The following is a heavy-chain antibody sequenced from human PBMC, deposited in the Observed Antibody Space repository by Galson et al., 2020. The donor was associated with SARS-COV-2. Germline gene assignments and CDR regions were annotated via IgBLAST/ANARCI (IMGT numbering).Heavy chain of an antibody. CDR1: GDTFSSYG. D-gene: IGHD3-3*01. V-gene: IGHV1-69*13. CDR2: IIPILGTS. J-gene: IGHJ3*02. CDR3: ARARVAALDAFDI. Sequence: SVQVSCQASGDTFSSYGINWVRQATRQGLAWIGGIIPILGTSNYKPQSQGRVTISADESTSTAYMGLNGLRFEDTAVYYCARARVAALDAFDIWGQGTVGTVSS.